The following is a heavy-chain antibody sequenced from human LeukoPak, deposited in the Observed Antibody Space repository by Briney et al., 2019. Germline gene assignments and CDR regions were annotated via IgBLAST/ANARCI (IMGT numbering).Heavy chain of an antibody. V-gene: IGHV3-48*01. D-gene: IGHD2-2*01. Sequence: GGSLRLSCAASGFTFSSYSMNWVRQAPGKGLEWVSYISSSSSTIYYADSVKGRFTISRDNSKNTLYLQMNSLRAEDTAVYYCARDHLVTSIVVVPAAPLDYWGQGTLVTVSS. J-gene: IGHJ4*02. CDR2: ISSSSSTI. CDR3: ARDHLVTSIVVVPAAPLDY. CDR1: GFTFSSYS.